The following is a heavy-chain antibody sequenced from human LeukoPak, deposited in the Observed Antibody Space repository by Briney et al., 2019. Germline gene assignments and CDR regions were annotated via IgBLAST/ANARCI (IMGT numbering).Heavy chain of an antibody. CDR3: ARSYYASGIHY. J-gene: IGHJ4*02. Sequence: QTGGSLRLSCAASGFTFSRYSMNWVRQAPGKGLEWVSYISNSNLTLHYADSVEGRFTISRDNAKNSLYLQMDSLRVEDTAVYYCARSYYASGIHYWGQGTLVTVSS. CDR2: ISNSNLTL. CDR1: GFTFSRYS. D-gene: IGHD3-16*01. V-gene: IGHV3-48*01.